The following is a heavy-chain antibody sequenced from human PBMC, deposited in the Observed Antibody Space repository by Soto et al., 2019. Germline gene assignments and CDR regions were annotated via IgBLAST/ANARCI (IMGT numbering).Heavy chain of an antibody. CDR1: GGSISSYY. CDR3: ARANSGWFPFDY. V-gene: IGHV4-59*01. Sequence: QVQLQESGPGLVKPSETLSLTCTVSGGSISSYYWSWIRQPPGKGLEWIGYIYYSGSTNYNPSLKGRVTISVNTSKNQFSLKLSSVTAADTAVYYCARANSGWFPFDYWGQGTLVTVSS. CDR2: IYYSGST. J-gene: IGHJ4*02. D-gene: IGHD6-19*01.